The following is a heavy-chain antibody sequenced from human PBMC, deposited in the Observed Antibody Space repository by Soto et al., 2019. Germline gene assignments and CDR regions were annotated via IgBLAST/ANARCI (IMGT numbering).Heavy chain of an antibody. V-gene: IGHV1-18*01. Sequence: ASVKVSCKASGYTFTSYGISWVRQAPGQGLEWMGWISAYNGNTNYAQKLQGRVTMTTDTSTSTAYMELRSLRSDDTAVYYCAPSGRCSPGRCYLPGGYWGQGTLVTVSS. CDR2: ISAYNGNT. CDR1: GYTFTSYG. CDR3: APSGRCSPGRCYLPGGY. J-gene: IGHJ4*02. D-gene: IGHD2-15*01.